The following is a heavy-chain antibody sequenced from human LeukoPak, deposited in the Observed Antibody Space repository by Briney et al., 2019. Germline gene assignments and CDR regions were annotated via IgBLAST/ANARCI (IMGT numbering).Heavy chain of an antibody. CDR1: GASISSGNYF. CDR2: IYTSGSA. V-gene: IGHV4-61*02. Sequence: SQTLSLTCTVSGASISSGNYFWSWIRQPAGKGLEWIGRIYTSGSANYNPSLKTRVTISVDTSKNQFSLKLRSVTAADTAVYYCARALCINGVCEWFDPWGQGSLVTVSS. J-gene: IGHJ5*02. CDR3: ARALCINGVCEWFDP. D-gene: IGHD2-8*01.